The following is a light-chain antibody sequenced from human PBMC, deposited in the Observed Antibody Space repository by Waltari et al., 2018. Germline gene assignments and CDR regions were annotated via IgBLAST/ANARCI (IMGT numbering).Light chain of an antibody. J-gene: IGKJ2*01. CDR1: QSVLYSSNNKNY. Sequence: DIVMTQSPDSLAVSLGERATINCKSSQSVLYSSNNKNYLAWYQQKPGQPPKLLIYWASTRESGVPDRFSGSGSGTDFTLTISSLQSEDFAVYYCQQYNSWPPRYTFGQGTNLESK. V-gene: IGKV4-1*01. CDR2: WAS. CDR3: QQYNSWPPRYT.